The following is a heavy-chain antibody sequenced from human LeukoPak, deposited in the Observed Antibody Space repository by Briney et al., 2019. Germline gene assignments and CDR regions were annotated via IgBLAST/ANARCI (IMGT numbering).Heavy chain of an antibody. CDR1: GGSVSSGSYY. Sequence: PSETLSLTCTVSGGSVSSGSYYWSWIRQPPGKGLEWIAYIYNSRSTSYNPSLKSRVTISVDTSKNQLSLRLSSVTAADTAVYYCACGPTILKYYFDYWGQGILVTVSS. CDR2: IYNSRST. CDR3: ACGPTILKYYFDY. J-gene: IGHJ4*02. D-gene: IGHD5-24*01. V-gene: IGHV4-61*01.